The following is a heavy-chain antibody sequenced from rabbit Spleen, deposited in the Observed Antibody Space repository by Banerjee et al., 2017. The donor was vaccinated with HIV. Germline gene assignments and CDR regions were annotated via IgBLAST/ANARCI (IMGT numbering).Heavy chain of an antibody. J-gene: IGHJ4*01. V-gene: IGHV1S40*01. CDR1: GFSFSSYYY. D-gene: IGHD5-1*01. Sequence: QSLEESGGDLVKPGASLTLTCTASGFSFSSYYYMCWVRQAPGKGLEWIACMDVGSGGYTYYASWAKGRFSISKTSSTTMTLQMTSLTDADTATYFCARQYGSDDFAGNLWGQGTLVTVS. CDR3: ARQYGSDDFAGNL. CDR2: MDVGSGGYT.